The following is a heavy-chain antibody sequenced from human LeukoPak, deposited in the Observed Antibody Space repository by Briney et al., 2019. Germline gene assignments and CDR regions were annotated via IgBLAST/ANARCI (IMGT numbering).Heavy chain of an antibody. V-gene: IGHV7-4-1*02. CDR2: INTNTGNP. J-gene: IGHJ4*02. CDR1: GYTCTSYG. CDR3: ARGSGSPPYFEY. Sequence: ASVKVSCKASGYTCTSYGISWVRQAPGQGLEWLGWINTNTGNPTYAQGFTGRFVFSLDPSVSTASLQISSLNVEDTGVYFCARGSGSPPYFEYWGQGTLVTVSS. D-gene: IGHD1-26*01.